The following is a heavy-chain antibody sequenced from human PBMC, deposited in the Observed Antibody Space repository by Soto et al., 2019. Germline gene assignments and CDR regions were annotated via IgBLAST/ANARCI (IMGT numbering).Heavy chain of an antibody. CDR3: ARDRVYYYDNSGYYNFDY. Sequence: VQLVESGGGVVQPGRSLRVSCAASGFIFSNYAMHWVRQAPGTGLEWVAVVSYDGNNQFYAESVKGPFTISKDSSKTTLYLQMNNLREEDTAVYYCARDRVYYYDNSGYYNFDYWGQGPLVIVSS. V-gene: IGHV3-30-3*01. J-gene: IGHJ4*02. D-gene: IGHD3-22*01. CDR2: VSYDGNNQ. CDR1: GFIFSNYA.